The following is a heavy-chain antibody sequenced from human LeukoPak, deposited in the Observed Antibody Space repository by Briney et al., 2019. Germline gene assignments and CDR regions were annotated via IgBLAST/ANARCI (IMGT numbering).Heavy chain of an antibody. CDR2: LTLSGANR. Sequence: GGSLRLSCAASGFTFSANAMSWVRQAPGKGLERVSALTLSGANRHYADSVKGRFTISRDVSKSTLYLQMNTLAAEDTAVYYCAKDSSLRTSYHGYFDFWGQGALVTVSS. V-gene: IGHV3-23*01. CDR3: AKDSSLRTSYHGYFDF. D-gene: IGHD3-16*01. J-gene: IGHJ4*02. CDR1: GFTFSANA.